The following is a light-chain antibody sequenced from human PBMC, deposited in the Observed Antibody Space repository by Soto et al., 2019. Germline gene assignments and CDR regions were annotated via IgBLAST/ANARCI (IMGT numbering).Light chain of an antibody. CDR3: QHHNSYSQT. J-gene: IGKJ1*01. V-gene: IGKV1-5*01. CDR1: QSIRNY. CDR2: GAY. Sequence: DIQMTQSPPTLSASVGDGVTITCRASQSIRNYLAWYQQMPGKAPKLLIYGAYNLQSGVPSRFSGSGSGTEFTLTISSLQPDDFATYFCQHHNSYSQTFGQGTKVDIK.